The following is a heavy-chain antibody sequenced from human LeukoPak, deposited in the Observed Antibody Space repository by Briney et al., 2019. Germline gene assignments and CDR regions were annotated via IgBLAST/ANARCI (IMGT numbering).Heavy chain of an antibody. CDR1: GATFNSYV. CDR3: ARQDYFDRGSKGWFDP. D-gene: IGHD3-22*01. Sequence: SVKVSCKASGATFNSYVFSWVRQAPGQGLEWMGGIIPVSGTANYAQKFQGRLTITTDESSRTAYMELRSLRFEDTAVYYCARQDYFDRGSKGWFDPWGQGTLVTVSS. V-gene: IGHV1-69*05. J-gene: IGHJ5*02. CDR2: IIPVSGTA.